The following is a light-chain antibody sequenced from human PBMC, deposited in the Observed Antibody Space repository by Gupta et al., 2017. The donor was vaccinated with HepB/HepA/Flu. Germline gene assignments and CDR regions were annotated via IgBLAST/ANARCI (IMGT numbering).Light chain of an antibody. CDR2: DVS. Sequence: QSALTPPASVSGSPGQSITISCTVTSSDVGGYNYVSWYQQHPGKAPKLMIYDVSNRPSGVSNRFSGSKSGNTASLTISGLQAEDEADYYCSSYTSSSTLVVFGGGTKLTVL. V-gene: IGLV2-14*01. J-gene: IGLJ2*01. CDR3: SSYTSSSTLVV. CDR1: SSDVGGYNY.